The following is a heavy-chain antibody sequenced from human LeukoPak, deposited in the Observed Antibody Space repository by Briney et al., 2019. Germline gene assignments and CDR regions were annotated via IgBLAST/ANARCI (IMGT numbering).Heavy chain of an antibody. V-gene: IGHV3-30-3*01. CDR2: ISYDGSNK. Sequence: GGSLRLSCVASGFTFSNHAMHWVRQAPGKGLEWLAVISYDGSNKYYADSVEGRFTISRDNSKNTLYLQMNSLRAEDTAVYYCARDKTDYGGNPTYYYYGMDVWGQGTTVTVSS. J-gene: IGHJ6*02. D-gene: IGHD4-23*01. CDR1: GFTFSNHA. CDR3: ARDKTDYGGNPTYYYYGMDV.